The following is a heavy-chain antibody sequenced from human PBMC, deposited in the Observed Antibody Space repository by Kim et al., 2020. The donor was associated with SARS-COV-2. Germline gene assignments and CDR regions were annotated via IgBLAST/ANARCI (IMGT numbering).Heavy chain of an antibody. D-gene: IGHD5-18*01. CDR2: INAGNGNT. CDR3: AGGYSYGYIIFDY. J-gene: IGHJ4*02. Sequence: ASVKVSCKASGYTFTSYAMHWVRQAPGQRLEWMGWINAGNGNTIYSQKFQGRVTITRDTSASTAYMELSSLRSEDTAVYYCAGGYSYGYIIFDYWGQGTLVTVSS. CDR1: GYTFTSYA. V-gene: IGHV1-3*01.